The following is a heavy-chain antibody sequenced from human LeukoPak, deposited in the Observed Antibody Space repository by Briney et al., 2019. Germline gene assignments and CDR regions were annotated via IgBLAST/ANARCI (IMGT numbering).Heavy chain of an antibody. CDR2: ISYDGSNK. Sequence: GGSLRLSCAASGFTFSSYGMHWVRQAPGKGLEWVAVISYDGSNKYYADSVKGRFTISRDNSKNTLYLQMNSLRAEDTAVYYCAKDGDYDLSLWFDPWGQGTLVTVSS. CDR1: GFTFSSYG. CDR3: AKDGDYDLSLWFDP. D-gene: IGHD3-3*01. V-gene: IGHV3-30*18. J-gene: IGHJ5*02.